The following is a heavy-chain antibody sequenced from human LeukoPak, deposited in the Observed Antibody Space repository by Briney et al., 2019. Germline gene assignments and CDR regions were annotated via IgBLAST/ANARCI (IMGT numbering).Heavy chain of an antibody. Sequence: GGSLRLSCAASGFTFSGYGMHWVRQAPGKGLEWVATVWYDGNNKYYADSVKGRFTISRANSENTLYLQMNSPRAEDTAVYYCARDQHWYFDVWGRGTLVTVSS. CDR2: VWYDGNNK. CDR1: GFTFSGYG. CDR3: ARDQHWYFDV. V-gene: IGHV3-33*01. J-gene: IGHJ2*01.